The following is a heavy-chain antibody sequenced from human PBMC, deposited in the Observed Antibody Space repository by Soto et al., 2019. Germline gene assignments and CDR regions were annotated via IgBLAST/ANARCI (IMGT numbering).Heavy chain of an antibody. CDR1: GFTFSNAW. V-gene: IGHV3-15*01. CDR3: TTGPAAAGSYYYYYYMDV. CDR2: IKSKTDGGTT. Sequence: GGSLRLSCAASGFTFSNAWMSWVRQAPGKGLEWVGRIKSKTDGGTTDYAAPVKGRFTISRDDSKNTLYLQMNSLKTDDTAVYYCTTGPAAAGSYYYYYYMDVWGKGTTVTVSS. D-gene: IGHD6-13*01. J-gene: IGHJ6*03.